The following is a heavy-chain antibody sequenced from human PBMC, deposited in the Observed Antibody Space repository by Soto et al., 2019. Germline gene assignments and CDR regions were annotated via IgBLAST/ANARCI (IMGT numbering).Heavy chain of an antibody. V-gene: IGHV1-2*04. J-gene: IGHJ3*02. CDR2: INPNSGGT. D-gene: IGHD4-17*01. CDR3: ARSGVTTSDAFDI. CDR1: GYTFTGYY. Sequence: QVQLVQSGAEVKQPGASVKVSCKASGYTFTGYYMHWVRQAPGQGRWSMGWINPNSGGTNYAQKFQGWVTMTRDTSISTAYMELSRLRSDDTAVYYCARSGVTTSDAFDIWGQGTMVTVSS.